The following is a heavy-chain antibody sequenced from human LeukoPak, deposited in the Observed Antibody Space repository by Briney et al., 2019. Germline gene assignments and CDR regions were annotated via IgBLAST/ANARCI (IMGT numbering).Heavy chain of an antibody. Sequence: GGSLRLSCAASGFTFDDYGMSWVRQAPGKGLEWVSGINWDGGSTGYADSVKGRFTISRDNAKNSLYLQMNSLRAEDTALYYCARAEVNYYDSSTGDYWGQGTLVTVSS. CDR2: INWDGGST. CDR1: GFTFDDYG. J-gene: IGHJ4*02. D-gene: IGHD3-22*01. CDR3: ARAEVNYYDSSTGDY. V-gene: IGHV3-20*04.